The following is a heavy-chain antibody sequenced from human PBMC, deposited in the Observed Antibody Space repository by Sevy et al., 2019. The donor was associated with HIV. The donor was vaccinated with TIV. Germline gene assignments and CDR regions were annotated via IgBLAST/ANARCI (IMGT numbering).Heavy chain of an antibody. CDR2: ISSSSYYI. Sequence: GGSLRLSCAASGFTFSDYSVNWVRQAPGKGLEWVSSISSSSYYIYYADSVNGRFTISRDNAKNSLYLQMNSLRAEDTAVYYCAGGGCISTSCYLFDYWGLGTLVTVSS. CDR1: GFTFSDYS. V-gene: IGHV3-21*01. J-gene: IGHJ4*02. CDR3: AGGGCISTSCYLFDY. D-gene: IGHD2-2*01.